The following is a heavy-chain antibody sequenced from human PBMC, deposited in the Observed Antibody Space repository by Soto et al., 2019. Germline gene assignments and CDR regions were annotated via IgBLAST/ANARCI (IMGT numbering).Heavy chain of an antibody. J-gene: IGHJ4*02. D-gene: IGHD2-8*02. CDR3: ARRVRYCTGGFCRYHFDH. CDR1: GYIFTSFG. CDR2: ISTYNGDT. V-gene: IGHV1-18*01. Sequence: ASVKVSCKASGYIFTSFGISWVRQAPGEGLEWMGWISTYNGDTNYAQKFQDRVTMTTDTSTNTAYMELRSLRSDDTAVYYCARRVRYCTGGFCRYHFDHWGPGTLVTVSS.